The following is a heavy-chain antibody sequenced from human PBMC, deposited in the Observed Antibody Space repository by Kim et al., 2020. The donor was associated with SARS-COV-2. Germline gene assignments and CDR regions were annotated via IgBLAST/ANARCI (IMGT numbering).Heavy chain of an antibody. J-gene: IGHJ4*02. D-gene: IGHD3-22*01. CDR3: AKGRPNSSGRTFDY. Sequence: ASSGKGRFTTTSDNAKNTLDLQLNSRRAEDTAVYYCAKGRPNSSGRTFDYWGQGTLVTVSS. V-gene: IGHV3-23*01.